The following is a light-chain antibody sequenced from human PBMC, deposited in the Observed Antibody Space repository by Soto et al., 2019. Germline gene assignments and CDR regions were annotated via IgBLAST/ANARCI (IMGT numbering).Light chain of an antibody. CDR1: QSVTSSY. Sequence: EIVLTQSPGTLSLSPGERATLSCRASQSVTSSYLAWYQQKPGQAPRLLISGASSRATGIPDRFSGSGSGPDFNLTISRLEPEDFAVYYCQQYSTSRLTFGGGTKVEIK. V-gene: IGKV3-20*01. CDR3: QQYSTSRLT. CDR2: GAS. J-gene: IGKJ4*01.